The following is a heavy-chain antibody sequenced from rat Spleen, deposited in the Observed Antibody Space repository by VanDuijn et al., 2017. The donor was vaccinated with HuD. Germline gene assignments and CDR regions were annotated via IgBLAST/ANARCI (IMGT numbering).Heavy chain of an antibody. Sequence: EVQLVESGGGLVQPGRSLKLSCAASGFTFSDYAMAWVRQAPKKGLEWVATIIYDGSSTYYRESVKGRFTISRDNAKSTLYLQMDSLRSEDTATYYCARHDRGYNRGYFDYWGQGVMVTVSS. J-gene: IGHJ2*01. CDR2: IIYDGSST. V-gene: IGHV5-17*01. CDR1: GFTFSDYA. CDR3: ARHDRGYNRGYFDY. D-gene: IGHD1-4*01.